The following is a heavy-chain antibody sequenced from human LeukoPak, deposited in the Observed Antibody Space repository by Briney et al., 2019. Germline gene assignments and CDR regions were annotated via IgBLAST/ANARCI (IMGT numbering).Heavy chain of an antibody. CDR3: ARANTLYGDSFDAFDI. CDR2: IYYSGST. CDR1: GGSISSSSYY. J-gene: IGHJ3*02. Sequence: SSETLSLTCTVSGGSISSSSYYWGWIRQPPGKGLEWIGSIYYSGSTYYNPSLKSRVTISVDTSKNQFSLKLSSVTAADTAVYYCARANTLYGDSFDAFDIWGQGTMVTVSS. V-gene: IGHV4-39*01. D-gene: IGHD4-17*01.